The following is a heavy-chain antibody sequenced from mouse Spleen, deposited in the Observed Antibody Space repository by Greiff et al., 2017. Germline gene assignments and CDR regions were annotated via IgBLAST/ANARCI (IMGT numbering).Heavy chain of an antibody. V-gene: IGHV1S135*01. CDR3: AASTMIMLRDY. CDR2: IDPYNGGT. J-gene: IGHJ2*01. CDR1: GYAFTSYN. D-gene: IGHD2-4*01. Sequence: VHVKQSGPELVKPGASVKVSCKASGYAFTSYNMYWVKQSHGKSLEWIGYIDPYNGGTSYNQKFKGKATLTVDKSSSTAYMHLNSLTSEDSAVYYCAASTMIMLRDYWGQGTTLTVSS.